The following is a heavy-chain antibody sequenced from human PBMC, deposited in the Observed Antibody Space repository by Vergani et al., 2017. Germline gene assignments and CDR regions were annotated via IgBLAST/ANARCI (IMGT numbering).Heavy chain of an antibody. D-gene: IGHD6-13*01. J-gene: IGHJ2*01. CDR1: GFTFVVYP. CDR2: IIWNSDSI. Sequence: EVQLVESGGGLEQPGRSLRLSFPASGFTFVVYPINWFRQPPGKGLEWVSGIIWNSDSIAYADSVKGRFTISRDNAKNSLYLQMNSLRAEDTALYYCVKDIAASGNYWYFDLWGRGTLVTVSS. CDR3: VKDIAASGNYWYFDL. V-gene: IGHV3-9*01.